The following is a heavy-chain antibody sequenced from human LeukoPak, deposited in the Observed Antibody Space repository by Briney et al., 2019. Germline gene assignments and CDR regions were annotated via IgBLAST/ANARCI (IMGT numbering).Heavy chain of an antibody. D-gene: IGHD3-22*01. CDR2: IYTSGST. J-gene: IGHJ4*02. V-gene: IGHV4-4*07. CDR1: GGSISSYY. Sequence: SGTLSLTCTVSGGSISSYYWSWIRQPAGKGLEWIGRIYTSGSTNYNPSLKSRVTMSVDTSKNQFSLKLSSVTAADTAVYYCAREGSYYYDSSGYYNFDYWGQGTLVTVSS. CDR3: AREGSYYYDSSGYYNFDY.